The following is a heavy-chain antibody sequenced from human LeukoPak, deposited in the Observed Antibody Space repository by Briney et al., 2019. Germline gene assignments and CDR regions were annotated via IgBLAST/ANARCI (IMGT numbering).Heavy chain of an antibody. V-gene: IGHV1-69*04. CDR3: ARGPAAISRSFGWFDP. CDR1: GGTFSSYA. Sequence: GSSVKVSCKASGGTFSSYAISWVRQAPGQGLEWMGRIIPILGIANYAQKFQGRVTITADKSTSTAYMELSSLRSEDTAVYYCARGPAAISRSFGWFDPWGQGTLVTASS. CDR2: IIPILGIA. J-gene: IGHJ5*02. D-gene: IGHD2-2*01.